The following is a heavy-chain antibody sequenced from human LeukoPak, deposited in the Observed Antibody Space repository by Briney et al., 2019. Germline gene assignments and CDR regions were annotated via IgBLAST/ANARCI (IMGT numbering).Heavy chain of an antibody. J-gene: IGHJ5*02. CDR3: AREYCSGGSCYSWYNWFDP. Sequence: ASVKVSCKASGYTFTSYDINWVRQATGHGFEWMGWMSPKSGNTGYAQNFQGRVTMTRDTSISTAYMELSSLRSEDTAVYYCAREYCSGGSCYSWYNWFDPWGQGTLVTVSS. V-gene: IGHV1-8*01. D-gene: IGHD2-15*01. CDR1: GYTFTSYD. CDR2: MSPKSGNT.